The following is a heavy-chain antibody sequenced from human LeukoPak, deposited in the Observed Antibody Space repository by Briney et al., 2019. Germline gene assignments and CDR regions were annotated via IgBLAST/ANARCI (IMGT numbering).Heavy chain of an antibody. D-gene: IGHD3-22*01. CDR1: GGSISSSSYY. CDR2: IYYSGST. CDR3: ARGPYSYDSSGAFDI. V-gene: IGHV4-39*07. Sequence: SETLSLTCTVSGGSISSSSYYWRWIRQPPGKGLEWIGSIYYSGSTNYNPSLKSRVTISVDTSKNQFSLKLSSVTAADTAVYFCARGPYSYDSSGAFDIWGQGTMVTVSS. J-gene: IGHJ3*02.